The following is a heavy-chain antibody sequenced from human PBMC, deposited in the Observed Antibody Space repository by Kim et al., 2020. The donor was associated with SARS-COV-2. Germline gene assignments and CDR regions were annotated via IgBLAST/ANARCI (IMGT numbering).Heavy chain of an antibody. J-gene: IGHJ4*02. CDR3: AKDLKTAALFDY. Sequence: DAYSVRRRFTITRDNAKNTLYLQKKSLRAEDTAVYYCAKDLKTAALFDYWGQGTLVNVSS. V-gene: IGHV3-23*01. D-gene: IGHD2-15*01.